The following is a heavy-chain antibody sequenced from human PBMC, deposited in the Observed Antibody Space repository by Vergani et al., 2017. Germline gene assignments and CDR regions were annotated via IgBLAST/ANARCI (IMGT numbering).Heavy chain of an antibody. J-gene: IGHJ6*02. V-gene: IGHV4-39*01. CDR1: GGSISSSSYY. CDR3: ARPRVEGDYYYGMDV. Sequence: QLQLQESGPGLAKPSETLSLTCTVSGGSISSSSYYWGWIRQPPGKGLEWIGSIYYSGSTYYNPSLKSRVTISVDTSKNQFSLKLSSVTAADTAVYYCARPRVEGDYYYGMDVWGQGTTVTVSS. D-gene: IGHD3-10*01. CDR2: IYYSGST.